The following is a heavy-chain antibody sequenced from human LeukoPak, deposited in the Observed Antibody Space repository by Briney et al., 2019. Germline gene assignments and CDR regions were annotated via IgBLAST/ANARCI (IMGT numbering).Heavy chain of an antibody. D-gene: IGHD5-18*01. J-gene: IGHJ4*02. V-gene: IGHV4-39*01. Sequence: WVRQAPGKGLEWIGSIYYRKNTYYNPSLKSRVTISADTSKNQFSLTLGSVSATDTAVYYCASPRGFSYGYFDYWGQGTLVTVSS. CDR3: ASPRGFSYGYFDY. CDR2: IYYRKNT.